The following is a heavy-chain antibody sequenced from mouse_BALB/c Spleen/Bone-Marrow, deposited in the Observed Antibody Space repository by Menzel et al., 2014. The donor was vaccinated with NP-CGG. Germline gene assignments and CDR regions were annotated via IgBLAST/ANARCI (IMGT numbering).Heavy chain of an antibody. CDR3: ARSRDFTTGFAY. D-gene: IGHD1-1*01. J-gene: IGHJ3*01. CDR1: GYTFTSYT. V-gene: IGHV1-4*01. Sequence: VKLQESGAELARPGASVMMSCKASGYTFTSYTMHWVKQRPGQGLEWIGYINPSSGYTNYNQKFKDKATLTADKSSSTAYMQLSSLTSEDSAVYYCARSRDFTTGFAYWGQGTLVTVSA. CDR2: INPSSGYT.